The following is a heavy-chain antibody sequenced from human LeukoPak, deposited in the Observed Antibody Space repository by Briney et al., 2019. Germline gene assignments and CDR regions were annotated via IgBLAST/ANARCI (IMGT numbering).Heavy chain of an antibody. J-gene: IGHJ3*02. CDR1: GGSIRSYY. V-gene: IGHV4-59*08. CDR2: IYYTGST. CDR3: ARHLIGYGDYVGAFDI. D-gene: IGHD4-17*01. Sequence: PSETLSLTCIVSGGSIRSYYWTWIRQPPGKGLEWIGYIYYTGSTSYNPSLKSRITISVDTSKNQFSLKLSSVTAADTAVYYCARHLIGYGDYVGAFDIWGQGTMVTVSS.